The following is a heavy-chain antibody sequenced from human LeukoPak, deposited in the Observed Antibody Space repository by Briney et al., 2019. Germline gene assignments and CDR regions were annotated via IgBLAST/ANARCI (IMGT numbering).Heavy chain of an antibody. J-gene: IGHJ3*02. CDR2: MQYDGSIK. Sequence: PGGSLRLSCAASGFTFSSYDMHWVRQAPGKGLEWVAFMQYDGSIKYYADSVKGRFTISRDNSKNTLYLQMNSLRAEDTAVYYCARERSSGWYGDAFDIWGQGTMVTVSS. CDR3: ARERSSGWYGDAFDI. D-gene: IGHD6-19*01. CDR1: GFTFSSYD. V-gene: IGHV3-30*02.